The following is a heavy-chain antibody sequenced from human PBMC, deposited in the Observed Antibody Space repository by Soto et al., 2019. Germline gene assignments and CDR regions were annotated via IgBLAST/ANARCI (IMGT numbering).Heavy chain of an antibody. D-gene: IGHD3-9*01. CDR1: GGTFSSYT. CDR3: ARVEYYDILTGYYGPNWFDP. CDR2: IIPILGIA. V-gene: IGHV1-69*02. J-gene: IGHJ5*02. Sequence: SVKVSCKASGGTFSSYTISWVRQAPGQGLEWMGRIIPILGIANYAQKFQGRVTITADKSTSTAYMELSSLRSEDTAVYYCARVEYYDILTGYYGPNWFDPWGQGTLVTVSS.